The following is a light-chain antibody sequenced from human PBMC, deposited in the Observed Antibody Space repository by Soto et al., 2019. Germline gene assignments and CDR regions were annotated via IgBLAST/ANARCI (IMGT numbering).Light chain of an antibody. Sequence: DIVLTQSPGTLSLPPGDRATLSCRASQSVSSHFLAWYQQKPGQAPRLLIHGTSSRATGIPARFSGSGSGTDFTITISSLEPEDFEVYYCQQRSNWPPTFGQGTKVDIK. CDR1: QSVSSH. CDR3: QQRSNWPPT. CDR2: GTS. J-gene: IGKJ1*01. V-gene: IGKV3-11*01.